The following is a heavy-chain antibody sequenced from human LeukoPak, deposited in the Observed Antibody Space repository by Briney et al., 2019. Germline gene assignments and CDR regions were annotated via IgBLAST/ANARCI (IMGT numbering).Heavy chain of an antibody. CDR1: GFTFSSYV. J-gene: IGHJ4*02. CDR3: AIGGRYCSSTSCYAKAVDY. V-gene: IGHV3-30*03. Sequence: PGGSLRLSCAASGFTFSSYVMHWVRQAPGKGLEWVAVISYDGSNKYYADSVKGRFTISRDNSKNTLYLQMNSLRAEDTAVYYCAIGGRYCSSTSCYAKAVDYWGQGSLVTVSS. D-gene: IGHD2-2*01. CDR2: ISYDGSNK.